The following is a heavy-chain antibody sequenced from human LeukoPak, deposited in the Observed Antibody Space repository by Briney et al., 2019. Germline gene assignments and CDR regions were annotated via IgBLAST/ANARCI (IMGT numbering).Heavy chain of an antibody. Sequence: SETLSLTCTVSGGSISSSSYYWGWIRPSPGKGLEWIGSIYYSGSTYYNPSLKSRVTISVDTSKNQFSLKLSSVTAADTAVYYCARHSSGWYDDYWGQGTLVTVSS. J-gene: IGHJ4*02. CDR3: ARHSSGWYDDY. CDR2: IYYSGST. CDR1: GGSISSSSYY. V-gene: IGHV4-39*01. D-gene: IGHD6-19*01.